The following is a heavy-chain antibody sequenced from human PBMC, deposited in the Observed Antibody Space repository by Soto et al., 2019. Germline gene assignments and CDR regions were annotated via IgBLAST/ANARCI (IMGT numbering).Heavy chain of an antibody. CDR1: GFTFSSYA. D-gene: IGHD6-13*01. CDR2: ISGSGGST. J-gene: IGHJ6*02. V-gene: IGHV3-23*01. CDR3: AKGQGKPTYTSSPRENSYYYGMDV. Sequence: GGSLRLSCAASGFTFSSYAMSWVRQAPGKGLEWVSAISGSGGSTYYADSVKGRFTISRDNSKNTLYLQMNSLRAEDTAVYYCAKGQGKPTYTSSPRENSYYYGMDVWGQGTTVTVSS.